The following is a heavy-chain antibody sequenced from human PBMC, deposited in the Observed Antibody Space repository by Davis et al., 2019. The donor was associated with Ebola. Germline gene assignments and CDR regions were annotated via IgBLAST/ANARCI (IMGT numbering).Heavy chain of an antibody. J-gene: IGHJ5*02. CDR2: IIYSGST. V-gene: IGHV4-59*13. D-gene: IGHD3-3*01. CDR3: ARGGGEWLRPCFDP. CDR1: GGSISSDH. Sequence: PGGSLRLSCTVSGGSISSDHWSWIRQPPGTGLEWIGYIIYSGSTSYNPSLKSRVTISIDTSKNQFSLKLSSVTAADTAVYYGARGGGEWLRPCFDPWGQGILVSVSS.